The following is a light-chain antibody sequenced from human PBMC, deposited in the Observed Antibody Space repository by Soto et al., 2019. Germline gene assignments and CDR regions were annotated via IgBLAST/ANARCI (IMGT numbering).Light chain of an antibody. Sequence: QSVLTQPRSVSGSPGQSVTISCTGTSSDVGGYNYVSWYQQHPGKAPKLMIYEVSNRPSGVSNRFSGSKSGNTASLTISGLQAEDEADYYCSSYTSSSIVVFGGGTKVTVL. V-gene: IGLV2-14*01. J-gene: IGLJ2*01. CDR3: SSYTSSSIVV. CDR1: SSDVGGYNY. CDR2: EVS.